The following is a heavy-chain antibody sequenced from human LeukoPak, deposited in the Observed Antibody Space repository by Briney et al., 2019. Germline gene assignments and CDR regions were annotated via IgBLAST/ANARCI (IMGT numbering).Heavy chain of an antibody. J-gene: IGHJ4*02. D-gene: IGHD3-16*01. Sequence: GGSLRLSCAASGFTFSSNAMRWVRQAPGTGLEWVANIKEDGSEKYYVDSVEGRFTISRDNVKNSLYLQMHSLRAEDTAVYYCARDYGDYWGQGTLVTVSS. V-gene: IGHV3-7*01. CDR3: ARDYGDY. CDR2: IKEDGSEK. CDR1: GFTFSSNA.